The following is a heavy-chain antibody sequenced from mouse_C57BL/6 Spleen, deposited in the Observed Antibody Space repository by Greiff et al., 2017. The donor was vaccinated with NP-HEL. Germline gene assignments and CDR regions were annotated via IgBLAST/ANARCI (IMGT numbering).Heavy chain of an antibody. CDR2: INPSTGGT. J-gene: IGHJ2*01. CDR1: GYSFTGYY. V-gene: IGHV1-42*01. Sequence: EVQLQQSGPELVKPGASVKISCKASGYSFTGYYMNWVKQSPEKSLEWIGEINPSTGGTTYNQKFKAKATLTVDKSSSTAYMQLKSLTSEDSAVYYCARLRSHFDYWGQGTTLTVSS. CDR3: ARLRSHFDY. D-gene: IGHD3-2*02.